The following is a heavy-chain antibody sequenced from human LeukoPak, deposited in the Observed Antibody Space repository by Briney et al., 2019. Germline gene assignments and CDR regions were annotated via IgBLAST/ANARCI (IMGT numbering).Heavy chain of an antibody. CDR2: IIPILGIA. J-gene: IGHJ3*02. Sequence: ASVKVSCKASGGTFRSYAISWVRQAPGQGLEWMGRIIPILGIANYAQKFQGRVTITADKSTSTAYMELSSLRSEDTAVYYCARGTRGYCSGGSCYATHDAFDIWGQGTMVTVSS. CDR1: GGTFRSYA. V-gene: IGHV1-69*04. D-gene: IGHD2-15*01. CDR3: ARGTRGYCSGGSCYATHDAFDI.